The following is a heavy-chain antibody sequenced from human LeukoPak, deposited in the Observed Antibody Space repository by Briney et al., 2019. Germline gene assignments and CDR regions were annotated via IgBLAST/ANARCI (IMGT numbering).Heavy chain of an antibody. Sequence: PGGSLRLSCAASGFTFDDYAMHWVRQAPGKGLEWVSGISWNSGYIDYADSVKGRFTISRDNAKNSLYLQMNSPRVEDTALYYCVTKKPAAGGPFDYWGQGTLVTVSS. CDR1: GFTFDDYA. V-gene: IGHV3-9*01. CDR2: ISWNSGYI. D-gene: IGHD6-13*01. J-gene: IGHJ4*02. CDR3: VTKKPAAGGPFDY.